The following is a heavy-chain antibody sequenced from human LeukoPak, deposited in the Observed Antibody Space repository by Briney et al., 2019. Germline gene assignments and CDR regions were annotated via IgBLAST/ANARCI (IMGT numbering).Heavy chain of an antibody. V-gene: IGHV4-59*01. Sequence: SETLSLTCTVSGGSISSYYWSWIRQPPGKGLEWIGYIYYSGSTNYNPSLKGRVTISVDTSKNQFSLKLSSVTAADTAVYYCARGLRVFGVAHFDYWGQGTLVTVSS. CDR1: GGSISSYY. CDR2: IYYSGST. D-gene: IGHD3-3*01. CDR3: ARGLRVFGVAHFDY. J-gene: IGHJ4*02.